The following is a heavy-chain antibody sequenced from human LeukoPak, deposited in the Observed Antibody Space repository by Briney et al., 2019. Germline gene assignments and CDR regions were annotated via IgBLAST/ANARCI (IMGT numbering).Heavy chain of an antibody. Sequence: GGSLRLSCAASGFTFSGSALHSVRQASGKGLEWVGRIGSTANGYATAYAASVKGRFTISRDDSKNTAYLQMDSLKTEDTAVYYCTGNYYGSGSYADFDYWGQGTLVTVSS. J-gene: IGHJ4*02. CDR2: IGSTANGYAT. CDR1: GFTFSGSA. CDR3: TGNYYGSGSYADFDY. D-gene: IGHD3-10*01. V-gene: IGHV3-73*01.